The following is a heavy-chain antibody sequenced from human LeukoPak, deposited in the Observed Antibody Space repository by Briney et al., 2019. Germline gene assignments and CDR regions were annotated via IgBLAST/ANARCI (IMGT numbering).Heavy chain of an antibody. J-gene: IGHJ5*02. D-gene: IGHD3-3*01. CDR3: ARGDYDFWSGYSTYDWFDP. CDR1: GFTFSSYG. V-gene: IGHV3-30*02. CDR2: IRYDGSNK. Sequence: GGPLRLSCAASGFTFSSYGMHWVRQAPGKGLEWVAFIRYDGSNKYYADSVKGRFTISRDNSKNTLYLQMNSLRAEDTAVYYCARGDYDFWSGYSTYDWFDPWGQGTLVTVSS.